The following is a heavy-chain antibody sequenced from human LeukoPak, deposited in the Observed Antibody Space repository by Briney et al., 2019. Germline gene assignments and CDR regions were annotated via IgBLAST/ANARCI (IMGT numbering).Heavy chain of an antibody. CDR1: GGSFSGYY. D-gene: IGHD4-17*01. Sequence: SETLSLTCAVYGGSFSGYYWSWIRQPPGRGLEWIGEINHSGSTNYNPSLKSRVTISVDTSKNQFSLKLNSVTAADTAVYYCARAGYGDSDFDYWGQGTLVTVSS. CDR3: ARAGYGDSDFDY. J-gene: IGHJ4*02. V-gene: IGHV4-34*01. CDR2: INHSGST.